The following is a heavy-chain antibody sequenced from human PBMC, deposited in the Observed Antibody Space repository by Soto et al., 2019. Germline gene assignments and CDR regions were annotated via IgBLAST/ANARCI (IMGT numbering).Heavy chain of an antibody. CDR3: AKDIRGNSVGNYVGYFDY. Sequence: LXLSWAASVFTSSRYAIRWVRQAPGKRLEWVSVISDSGANTHYADSVKGRFTISRDNSKNTLYLQMNSLRAEDTAVYYCAKDIRGNSVGNYVGYFDYWVQGSMVTVSS. CDR2: ISDSGANT. D-gene: IGHD4-4*01. V-gene: IGHV3-23*01. J-gene: IGHJ4*02. CDR1: VFTSSRYA.